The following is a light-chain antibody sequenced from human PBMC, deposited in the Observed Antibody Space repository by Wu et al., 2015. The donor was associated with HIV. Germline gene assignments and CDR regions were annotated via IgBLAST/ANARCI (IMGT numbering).Light chain of an antibody. J-gene: IGKJ1*01. Sequence: EIVLTQSPVTLSVSPGDRATLSCRTSQSANSNLAWYQQRPGQAPRLLIYDASTRATGIPARFSGSGSGTEFTLTISSMQSEDFATYYCQQFNNYPRTFGQGTKVEIK. CDR3: QQFNNYPRT. CDR1: QSANSN. V-gene: IGKV3-15*01. CDR2: DAS.